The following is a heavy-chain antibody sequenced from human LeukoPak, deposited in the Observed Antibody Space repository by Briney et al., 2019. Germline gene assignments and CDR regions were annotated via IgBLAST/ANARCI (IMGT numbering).Heavy chain of an antibody. V-gene: IGHV1-2*07. CDR1: GYTFTGYY. CDR3: ASGGFGGYDADAFDI. J-gene: IGHJ3*02. Sequence: ASVKVSCKASGYTFTGYYMHSVRQGHGQGLEWMGWINPNSGGTNYAHKFQGEVTMTRDTSISTAYMELSRLRSDVTAVYYCASGGFGGYDADAFDIWGQGTMVTVSS. CDR2: INPNSGGT. D-gene: IGHD5-12*01.